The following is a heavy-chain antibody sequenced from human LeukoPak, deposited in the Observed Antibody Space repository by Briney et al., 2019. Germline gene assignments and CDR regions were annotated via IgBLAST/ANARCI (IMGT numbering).Heavy chain of an antibody. V-gene: IGHV1-46*01. CDR2: INPSGGST. D-gene: IGHD6-13*01. CDR1: GYTFTSYY. CDR3: VSFVAAAGKEVDY. Sequence: ASVKVSCKASGYTFTSYYIHWVRQAPGQGLEWMGIINPSGGSTTYAQKFRGRVTMTRDTSTSTVYMELSSLRSEDTDVYYCVSFVAAAGKEVDYWGQGTLVTVSS. J-gene: IGHJ4*02.